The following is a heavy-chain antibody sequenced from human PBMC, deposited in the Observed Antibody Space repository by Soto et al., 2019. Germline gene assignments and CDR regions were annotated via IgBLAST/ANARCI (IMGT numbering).Heavy chain of an antibody. CDR1: GFTFSSYA. CDR2: ISYDGSNK. D-gene: IGHD6-6*01. CDR3: ARGGIASRPVQYYFDY. J-gene: IGHJ4*02. V-gene: IGHV3-30-3*01. Sequence: QVQLVESGGGVVQPGRSLRLSCAASGFTFSSYAMHWVRQAPGKGLEWVAVISYDGSNKYYADSVKGRFTISRDNSKNTLYLQMNSLRAEGTAVYYCARGGIASRPVQYYFDYWGQGTLVTVSS.